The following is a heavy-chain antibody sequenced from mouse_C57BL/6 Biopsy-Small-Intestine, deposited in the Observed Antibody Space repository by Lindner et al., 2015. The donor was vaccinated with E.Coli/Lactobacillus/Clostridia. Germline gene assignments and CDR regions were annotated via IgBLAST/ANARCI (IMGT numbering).Heavy chain of an antibody. J-gene: IGHJ2*02. CDR2: INPGSGGT. CDR3: ASWGNFDY. CDR1: GYAFSNFL. V-gene: IGHV1-54*01. Sequence: VQLQESGAELVRPGTSVKVSCKASGYAFSNFLIEWVKLRPGQGLEWVGVINPGSGGTDYNEKFKGKATLTADKSSSTAFMQLSSLTSGDSAVYFCASWGNFDYWGQGTSLTVSS.